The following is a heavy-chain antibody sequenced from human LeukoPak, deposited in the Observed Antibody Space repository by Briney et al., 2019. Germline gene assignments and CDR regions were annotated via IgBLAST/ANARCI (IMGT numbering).Heavy chain of an antibody. CDR2: ISVGSDSI. CDR1: GFTFSSYS. Sequence: GGSLRLSCAASGFTFSSYSMNWVRQTPGRGLEWVSAISVGSDSISYTDSVKGRFTISRDNSGSTLYLHMNSLRAEDTAIYYCGTHGSGNFGPWRYWGQGTLVTVSS. J-gene: IGHJ4*02. V-gene: IGHV3-23*01. D-gene: IGHD3-10*01. CDR3: GTHGSGNFGPWRY.